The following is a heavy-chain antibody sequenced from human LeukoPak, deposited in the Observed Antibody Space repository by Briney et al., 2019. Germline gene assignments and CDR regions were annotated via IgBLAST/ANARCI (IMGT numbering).Heavy chain of an antibody. J-gene: IGHJ6*04. Sequence: GGSLRLSCAASGFTFSSYGMHWVRQAPGKGLEWVAVISYDGSNKYYADSVKGRFTISRDNSKNTLYLQLNSLRAEDTAVYYCAELGITMIGGVWGKGTTVTISS. V-gene: IGHV3-30*18. CDR1: GFTFSSYG. CDR2: ISYDGSNK. D-gene: IGHD3-10*02. CDR3: AELGITMIGGV.